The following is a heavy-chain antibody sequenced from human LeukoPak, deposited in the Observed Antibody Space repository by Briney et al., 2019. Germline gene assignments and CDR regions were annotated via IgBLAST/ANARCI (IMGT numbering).Heavy chain of an antibody. CDR1: GYTFTSYG. J-gene: IGHJ6*02. V-gene: IGHV1-18*01. Sequence: ASVKVSCKASGYTFTSYGISWVRQAPGQGLEWMGWISAYNGNTNYAQKLQGRLTMTTDTSTSTAYMDLRSLRSDDTAVYYCARDSRGIVVVPPANKCSYYYGMDVWGQGTTVTVSS. CDR2: ISAYNGNT. CDR3: ARDSRGIVVVPPANKCSYYYGMDV. D-gene: IGHD2-2*01.